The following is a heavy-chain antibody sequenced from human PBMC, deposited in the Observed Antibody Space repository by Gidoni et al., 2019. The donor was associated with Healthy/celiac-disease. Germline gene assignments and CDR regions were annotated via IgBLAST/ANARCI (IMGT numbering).Heavy chain of an antibody. CDR1: GFTFSSYG. V-gene: IGHV3-30*18. J-gene: IGHJ4*02. Sequence: QVQLVESGGGVVQPGRSLRLSCAASGFTFSSYGMHWVRQAPGKGLEWVAVISYDGSNKYYADSVKGRFTISRDNSKNTLYLQMNSLRAEDTAVYYCAKDSIVVVVAAISPFDYWGQGTLVTVSS. CDR3: AKDSIVVVVAAISPFDY. CDR2: ISYDGSNK. D-gene: IGHD2-15*01.